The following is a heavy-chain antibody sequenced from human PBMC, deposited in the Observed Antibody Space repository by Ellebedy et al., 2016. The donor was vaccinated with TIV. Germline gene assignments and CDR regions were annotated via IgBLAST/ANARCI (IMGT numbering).Heavy chain of an antibody. D-gene: IGHD5-24*01. J-gene: IGHJ4*02. V-gene: IGHV1-18*04. Sequence: ASVKVSCKASGYTFTSYGISWVRQAPGQGLEWMGWISTNKGNTDYAQKFQGRVTMTTYTSTSTAYMELRSLRSDDTAVYYCARTQMTTIHFDYWGQGTRVTVSS. CDR3: ARTQMTTIHFDY. CDR2: ISTNKGNT. CDR1: GYTFTSYG.